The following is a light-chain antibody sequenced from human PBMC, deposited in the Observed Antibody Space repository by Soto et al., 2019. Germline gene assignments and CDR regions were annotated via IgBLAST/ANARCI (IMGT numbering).Light chain of an antibody. Sequence: QPVLTQPASVSASPGQSIAISCTGTSSDVGGYNYVSWFQQHPGKAPKLMIYDVSNRPSGVSNRFSGSKSGNTASLTISGLQAEDEADYYCSSYTTSSTRVFGGGTKVTVL. CDR1: SSDVGGYNY. V-gene: IGLV2-14*01. CDR2: DVS. CDR3: SSYTTSSTRV. J-gene: IGLJ2*01.